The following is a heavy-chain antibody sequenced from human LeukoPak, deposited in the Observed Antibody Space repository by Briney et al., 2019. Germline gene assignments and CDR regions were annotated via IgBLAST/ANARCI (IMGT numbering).Heavy chain of an antibody. D-gene: IGHD3-22*01. CDR1: GGSISSGGYS. V-gene: IGHV4-30-2*01. Sequence: SQTLSLTCAVSGGSISSGGYSWSWIRQPPGKGLEWIGYIYHSGSTYYNPSLKSRVTMSVDRSKNQFSLKLSSVTAADTAVYYCAGGSLSSGYYPSGFDYWGQGTLVTVSS. CDR3: AGGSLSSGYYPSGFDY. J-gene: IGHJ4*02. CDR2: IYHSGST.